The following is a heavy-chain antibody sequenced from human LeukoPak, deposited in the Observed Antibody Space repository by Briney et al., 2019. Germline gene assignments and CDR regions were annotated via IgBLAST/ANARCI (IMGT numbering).Heavy chain of an antibody. CDR2: IYHSGST. D-gene: IGHD1-1*01. J-gene: IGHJ5*02. CDR3: ARGTERASWFDP. V-gene: IGHV4-39*07. CDR1: GGSISSSFYY. Sequence: SETLSLTCTVSGGSISSSFYYWGWIRQPPGKGLEWIGSIYHSGSTYYNPSLKSRVTISVDRSKNQFSLKLTSVTAADTAVYYCARGTERASWFDPWGQGTLVTVSS.